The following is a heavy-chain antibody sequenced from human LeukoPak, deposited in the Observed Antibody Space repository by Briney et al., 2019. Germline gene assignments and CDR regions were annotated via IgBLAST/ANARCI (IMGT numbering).Heavy chain of an antibody. V-gene: IGHV1-18*01. Sequence: ASVKVSCKTSGYTFTSYGISWVRQAPGQGLEWMGWISTYNGNTDYVQKFQGRVTMTSDTSTNTAYMELRSLRSDDTAVFYCATTRPPLYGDYSYFDDWGQGTLVAVSS. J-gene: IGHJ4*02. CDR2: ISTYNGNT. D-gene: IGHD4-17*01. CDR1: GYTFTSYG. CDR3: ATTRPPLYGDYSYFDD.